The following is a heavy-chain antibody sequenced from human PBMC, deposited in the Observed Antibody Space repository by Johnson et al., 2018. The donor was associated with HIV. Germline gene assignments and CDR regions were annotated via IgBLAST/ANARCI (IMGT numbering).Heavy chain of an antibody. D-gene: IGHD4-11*01. CDR3: AREKTTPDAFDI. CDR1: GFTFSSYA. V-gene: IGHV3-30*14. Sequence: QVQLVESGGAVVHPGSSLRLSCAASGFTFSSYAMHWVGQAPGRGLEWVAVISYDGTHKYYADPVKGRLTISRDNSKNTLYLQMNSLRAKDTAVYYCAREKTTPDAFDIWGQGTMVTVSS. CDR2: ISYDGTHK. J-gene: IGHJ3*02.